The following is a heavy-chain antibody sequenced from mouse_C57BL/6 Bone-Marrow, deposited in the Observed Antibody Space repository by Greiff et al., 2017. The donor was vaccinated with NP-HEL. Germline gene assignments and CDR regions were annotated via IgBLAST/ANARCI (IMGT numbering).Heavy chain of an antibody. J-gene: IGHJ2*01. CDR1: GYTFTSYW. CDR2: IYPSDSEP. CDR3: ARRGIYYDYDFDY. V-gene: IGHV1-61*01. Sequence: QVQLQQPGAELVRPGSSVKLSCKASGYTFTSYWMDWVKQRPGQGLEWIGNIYPSDSEPHYNQKFKDKATLTVDKSSSTAYMQLSSLTSEDSAVYYCARRGIYYDYDFDYWGQGTTLTVSS. D-gene: IGHD2-4*01.